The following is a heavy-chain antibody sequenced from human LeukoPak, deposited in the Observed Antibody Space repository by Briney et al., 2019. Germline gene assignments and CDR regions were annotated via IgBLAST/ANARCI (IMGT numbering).Heavy chain of an antibody. J-gene: IGHJ5*02. V-gene: IGHV4-34*01. D-gene: IGHD2-15*01. CDR1: GGSFSGYY. CDR3: ARGGYGYCSGSGCSPGFDP. CDR2: INHSGST. Sequence: SETLSLTCAVYGGSFSGYYWSWIRQPPGKGLEWIGEINHSGSTNYNPSLKSRVTISVDTSKNQFSLQLNSVTPEDTAVYYCARGGYGYCSGSGCSPGFDPWGQGTLVTVSS.